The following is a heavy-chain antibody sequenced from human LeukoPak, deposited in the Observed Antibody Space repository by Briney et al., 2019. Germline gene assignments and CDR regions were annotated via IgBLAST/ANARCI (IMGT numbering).Heavy chain of an antibody. Sequence: PGGSLRLSCAASGFTFRTYWMSWVRQAPGKGLVWVANIHPDGIEKYHVDSVKGRFTIFRDNARNLLYLQMSSLRADDTAVYYCSRGDDFSGDAWGEGTLVTVSS. V-gene: IGHV3-7*04. CDR2: IHPDGIEK. CDR3: SRGDDFSGDA. D-gene: IGHD3-10*01. CDR1: GFTFRTYW. J-gene: IGHJ4*02.